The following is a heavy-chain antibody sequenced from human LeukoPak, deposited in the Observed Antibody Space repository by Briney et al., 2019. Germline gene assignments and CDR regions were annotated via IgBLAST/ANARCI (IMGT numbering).Heavy chain of an antibody. V-gene: IGHV3-23*01. CDR2: TSSGGDYT. Sequence: GGSLRLSCAASGFTFSIYAMSWVRQAPGKGLEWVSSTSSGGDYTYYAGSMKGRFTISRDNSKNTLYLQMNSLRAEDTATYYCAKDRPNYYESNGHYYRRDGDSWGQGTLVTVSS. CDR1: GFTFSIYA. CDR3: AKDRPNYYESNGHYYRRDGDS. D-gene: IGHD3-22*01. J-gene: IGHJ5*01.